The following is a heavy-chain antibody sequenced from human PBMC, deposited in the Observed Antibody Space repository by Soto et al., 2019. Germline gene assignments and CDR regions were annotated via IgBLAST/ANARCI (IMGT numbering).Heavy chain of an antibody. D-gene: IGHD2-2*01. CDR1: VFTVSNYA. CDR2: ISGSGGST. CDR3: AKARGSSTPAPGSY. Sequence: GGCLRISCAASVFTVSNYAMSWVRQAPGKGLEWVSAISGSGGSTYYADSVKGRFTISRDNSKNTLYLQMNSLRAEDTAVYYGAKARGSSTPAPGSYWGQGTLVTVSS. J-gene: IGHJ4*02. V-gene: IGHV3-23*01.